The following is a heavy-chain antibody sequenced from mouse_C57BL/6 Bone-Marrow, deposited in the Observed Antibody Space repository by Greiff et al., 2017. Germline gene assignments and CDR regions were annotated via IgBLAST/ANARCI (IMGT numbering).Heavy chain of an antibody. CDR3: TGGTTVVAPFDY. V-gene: IGHV6-3*01. CDR2: IRLKSDNYAT. D-gene: IGHD1-1*01. CDR1: GFTFSNYW. Sequence: EVNVVESGGGLVQPGGSMKLSCVASGFTFSNYWMNWVRQSPEKGLEWVAQIRLKSDNYATHYAESVKGRFTISRDDSKSSVYLQMNNLRAEDTGIYYCTGGTTVVAPFDYWGQGTTLTVSS. J-gene: IGHJ2*01.